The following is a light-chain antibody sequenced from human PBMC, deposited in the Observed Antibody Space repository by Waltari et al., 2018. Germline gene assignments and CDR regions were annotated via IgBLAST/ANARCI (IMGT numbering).Light chain of an antibody. CDR1: QSLVHSDGNTY. V-gene: IGKV2-30*02. CDR2: KVA. CDR3: GQGTHWLWA. Sequence: DVVMTQSPLSLPITPGQPASISCRSSQSLVHSDGNTYLSWYQQKPGQPPRLLIYKVATRDSGVPDRLSGSGAGTDFTLKISRVEAEDVVGYYCGQGTHWLWAFGQGTKVEIK. J-gene: IGKJ1*01.